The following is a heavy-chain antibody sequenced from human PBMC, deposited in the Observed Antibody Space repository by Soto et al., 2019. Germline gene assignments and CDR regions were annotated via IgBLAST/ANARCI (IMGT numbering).Heavy chain of an antibody. Sequence: SVKVSCKASGGTFSSYAISWVRQAPGQGLEWMGGIIPIFGTANYAQKFQGRVTITADKSTSTAYMELSSLRSEDTAVYYCAREPPYSYGRYDAFDICGQGTLVTGSS. D-gene: IGHD5-18*01. CDR2: IIPIFGTA. J-gene: IGHJ3*02. CDR1: GGTFSSYA. CDR3: AREPPYSYGRYDAFDI. V-gene: IGHV1-69*06.